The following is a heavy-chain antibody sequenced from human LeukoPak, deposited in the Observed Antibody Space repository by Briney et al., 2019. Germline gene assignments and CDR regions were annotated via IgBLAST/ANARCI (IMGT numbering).Heavy chain of an antibody. J-gene: IGHJ4*02. CDR2: ISWNSGSI. CDR1: GFTFDDYA. CDR3: ARAVGGHSFDY. V-gene: IGHV3-9*01. Sequence: GRSLRLSCAASGFTFDDYAMHWVRQAPGKGLEWVSGISWNSGSIGYADSVKGRFTISRDNAKNSLYLQMNSLRAEDTAVYYCARAVGGHSFDYWGQGTLVTVSS. D-gene: IGHD3-16*01.